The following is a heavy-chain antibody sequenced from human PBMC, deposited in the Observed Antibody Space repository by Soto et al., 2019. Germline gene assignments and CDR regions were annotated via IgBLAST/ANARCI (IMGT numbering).Heavy chain of an antibody. V-gene: IGHV4-34*01. D-gene: IGHD3-10*01. CDR1: GGSFSGYY. CDR2: INHSGST. Sequence: SETLSLTCAVYGGSFSGYYWSWIRQPPGKGLEWIGEINHSGSTNYNPSLKSRVTISVDTSKNQFSLKLSSVTAADTAVYYCARGPDTYYYGSGSYYHYYYYGMDVWGQGTTVTVYS. J-gene: IGHJ6*02. CDR3: ARGPDTYYYGSGSYYHYYYYGMDV.